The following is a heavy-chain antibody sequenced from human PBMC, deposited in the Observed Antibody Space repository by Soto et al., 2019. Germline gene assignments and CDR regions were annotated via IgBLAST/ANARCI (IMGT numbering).Heavy chain of an antibody. J-gene: IGHJ5*02. V-gene: IGHV4-59*01. D-gene: IGHD3-10*01. Sequence: QVQLQESGPGLVKPSETLSLTCTVSGGSISSYYWSWIRQPPGKGLEWIGYIYYSGSTNYNPSLKSRVPLSLDTSKTHFSLKLSSVTAADTAVYYCVGMVRGVSWFDPWGQGTLVTVSS. CDR2: IYYSGST. CDR1: GGSISSYY. CDR3: VGMVRGVSWFDP.